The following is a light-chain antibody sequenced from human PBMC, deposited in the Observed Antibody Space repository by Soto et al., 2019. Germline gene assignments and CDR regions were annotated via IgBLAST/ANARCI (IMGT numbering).Light chain of an antibody. CDR3: QQYGSSSWT. J-gene: IGKJ1*01. CDR1: QTIDNT. Sequence: IVMTQSPATLSLSPGARATLSCRASQTIDNTLAWYQRKPGQAPRLLIYDASTRATGVPDRFSGSWYGTDFTLTISRLETEDFAVYYCQQYGSSSWTFGPGTKVDIK. V-gene: IGKV3-20*01. CDR2: DAS.